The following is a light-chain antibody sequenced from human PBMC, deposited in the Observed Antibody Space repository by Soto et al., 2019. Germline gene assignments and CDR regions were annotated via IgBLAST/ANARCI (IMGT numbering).Light chain of an antibody. CDR2: KSN. J-gene: IGLJ3*02. CDR3: AAWDDSLSAWV. V-gene: IGLV1-47*01. CDR1: SSNIGAGYD. Sequence: QSVLTQPPSVSGAPGQRVTISCTGSSSNIGAGYDVHWYQQRPGTAPKLIIFKSNQRPSGVPDRFSGSNSGSSASLAISGLRSEDEADYFCAAWDDSLSAWVFGGGTKVTVL.